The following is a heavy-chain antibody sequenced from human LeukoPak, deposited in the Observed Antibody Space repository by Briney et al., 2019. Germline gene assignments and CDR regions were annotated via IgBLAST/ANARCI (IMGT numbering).Heavy chain of an antibody. CDR1: GYTFTSYY. CDR2: INPSGGST. J-gene: IGHJ4*02. V-gene: IGHV1-46*01. D-gene: IGHD3-16*01. Sequence: ASVKVSCTASGYTFTSYYMHWVRQAPGQGLEWMGIINPSGGSTSYAQKFQGRVTMTRDTSTSTVYMELSSLRSEDTAVYYCARAVMEDYFDYWGQGTLVTVSS. CDR3: ARAVMEDYFDY.